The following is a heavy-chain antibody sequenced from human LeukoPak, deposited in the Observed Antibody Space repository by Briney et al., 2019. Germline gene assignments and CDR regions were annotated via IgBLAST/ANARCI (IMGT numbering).Heavy chain of an antibody. CDR1: GYTFTGYY. Sequence: ASVKVSCKASGYTFTGYYMHWVRQAPGQGLEWMGRINPNSGGTNYAQKFQGRVTMTRDTSISTAYMELSRLRSDDPAVYYCARSVRGDYVWGSYRQGFDYWGQGTLVTVSS. D-gene: IGHD3-16*02. J-gene: IGHJ4*02. V-gene: IGHV1-2*06. CDR3: ARSVRGDYVWGSYRQGFDY. CDR2: INPNSGGT.